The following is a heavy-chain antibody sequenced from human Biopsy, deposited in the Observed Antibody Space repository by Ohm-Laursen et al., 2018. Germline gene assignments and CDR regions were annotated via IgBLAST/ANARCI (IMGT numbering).Heavy chain of an antibody. V-gene: IGHV4-34*01. J-gene: IGHJ6*02. CDR1: GKSFSGYF. Sequence: SDTLSLTCAVSGKSFSGYFWTWIRQPPGKGLEWIGEVNDSGTTNYNPSLKSRLTVSVDTTRKQFSLKLTSVTAADTALYYCARLGDFHGSGIYSLDVWGRGTLVTVSS. CDR3: ARLGDFHGSGIYSLDV. CDR2: VNDSGTT. D-gene: IGHD3-10*01.